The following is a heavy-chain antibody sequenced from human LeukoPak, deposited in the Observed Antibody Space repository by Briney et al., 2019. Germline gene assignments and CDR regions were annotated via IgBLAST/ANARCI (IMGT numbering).Heavy chain of an antibody. D-gene: IGHD2-8*02. Sequence: GGSLRLSCAASGFTFDDYAMHWVRQAPGKGLEWVSGISWNSGSIGYADSVKGRFTISRDNAKNSLYLQMNSLRAEDTALYYCLVMALGDYWGRGTLVTVSS. CDR1: GFTFDDYA. J-gene: IGHJ4*02. CDR3: LVMALGDY. CDR2: ISWNSGSI. V-gene: IGHV3-9*01.